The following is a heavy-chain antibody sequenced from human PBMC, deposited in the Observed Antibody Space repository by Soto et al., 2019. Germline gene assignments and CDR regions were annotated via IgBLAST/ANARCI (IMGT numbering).Heavy chain of an antibody. D-gene: IGHD3-3*01. CDR3: ARRITIFGVPYSLNYGMDV. V-gene: IGHV3-23*01. Sequence: EVQLLESGGGLVQPGGSLRLSCAASGFTFSSYAMSWVRQAPGKGLEWVSAISGSGGSTYYADSVKGRFTISRDNSKNTLYLQMYSLRAEDTAVYYCARRITIFGVPYSLNYGMDVWGQGTTVTVSS. CDR2: ISGSGGST. J-gene: IGHJ6*02. CDR1: GFTFSSYA.